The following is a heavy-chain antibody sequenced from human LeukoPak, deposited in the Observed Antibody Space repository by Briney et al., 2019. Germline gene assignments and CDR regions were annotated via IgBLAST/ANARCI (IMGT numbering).Heavy chain of an antibody. CDR3: ARDTYYYDSSGYSGPRDAFDI. J-gene: IGHJ3*02. CDR2: IKQDGSEK. D-gene: IGHD3-22*01. V-gene: IGHV3-7*01. CDR1: GLTFSSYW. Sequence: GGSLRLSCAASGLTFSSYWMSWVRQAPGKGLEWVANIKQDGSEKYYVDSVKGRFTISRDNAKNSLYLQMNSLRAEDTAVYYCARDTYYYDSSGYSGPRDAFDIWGQGTMVTVSS.